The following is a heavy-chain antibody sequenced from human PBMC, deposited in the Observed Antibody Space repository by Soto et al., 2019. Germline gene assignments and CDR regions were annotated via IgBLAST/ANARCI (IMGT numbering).Heavy chain of an antibody. D-gene: IGHD5-18*01. CDR2: MTYDGSNK. V-gene: IGHV3-30*03. CDR1: GFTFSSYG. CDR3: ARAGPAMVRFRVSESYGMAV. Sequence: QVQLVESGGGVVQPGRSLRLSCAASGFTFSSYGMHWVRQAPGKGLEWVAIMTYDGSNKYYADSVKGRFTISRDTSKSTRFLQMSSLRAADTAVYYCARAGPAMVRFRVSESYGMAVWGQGPTVTVSS. J-gene: IGHJ6*02.